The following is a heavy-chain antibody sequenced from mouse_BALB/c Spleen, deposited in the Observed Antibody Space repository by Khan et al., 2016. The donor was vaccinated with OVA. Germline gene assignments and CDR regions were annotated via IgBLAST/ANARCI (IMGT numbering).Heavy chain of an antibody. CDR2: IWSDGST. Sequence: VQLQESGPGLVAPSQSLSITCTISGFSLTDYGVHWARQPPGRGLEWLVVIWSDGSTTYNSALKSRLSIIKDNSKSPIFLKMNSLQTDDTAMYYCARQPYYHYYMMDYWGQGTSVTVSS. CDR3: ARQPYYHYYMMDY. V-gene: IGHV2-6-1*01. D-gene: IGHD2-10*01. J-gene: IGHJ4*01. CDR1: GFSLTDYG.